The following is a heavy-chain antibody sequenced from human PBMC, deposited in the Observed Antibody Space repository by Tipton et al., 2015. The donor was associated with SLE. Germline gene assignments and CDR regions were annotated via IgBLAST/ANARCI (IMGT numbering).Heavy chain of an antibody. CDR2: IYSAGST. J-gene: IGHJ4*02. CDR3: AKVGGSGRWSYFDN. D-gene: IGHD6-19*01. V-gene: IGHV3-23*03. CDR1: GFTFSTYA. Sequence: SLRLSCAASGFTFSTYAMSWVRQAPGKGLEWVSIIYSAGSTYFADSVKGRFTISRENSKNTLFLQMSSLRAEDTAVYYCAKVGGSGRWSYFDNWGQGTLVTVSS.